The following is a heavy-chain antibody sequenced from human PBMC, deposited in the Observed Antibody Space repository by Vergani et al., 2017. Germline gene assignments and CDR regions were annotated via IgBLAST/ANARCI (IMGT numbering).Heavy chain of an antibody. CDR2: IDEYGNRA. J-gene: IGHJ5*01. Sequence: EVQLVESGGGSVQSGGSLRLSCVASGFSFNTYWMHWVRQVPGKGLMWGARIDEYGNRATYGDFETGRFTISRDNAKNTVFLQMTNLRADDAGVYYCVRTEYCAGIACNTRFDSWGQGALVTVSS. CDR1: GFSFNTYW. CDR3: VRTEYCAGIACNTRFDS. D-gene: IGHD2/OR15-2a*01. V-gene: IGHV3-74*03.